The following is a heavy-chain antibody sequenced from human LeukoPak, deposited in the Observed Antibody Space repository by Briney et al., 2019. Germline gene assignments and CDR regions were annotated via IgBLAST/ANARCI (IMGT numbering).Heavy chain of an antibody. J-gene: IGHJ5*02. Sequence: ASVKVSCKASGYTFTSYGISWVRQAPGQGLEWMGWISPYNGDTNYAQKLQGRVTMTTDTSTSTAYMELRSLTSDDTAVYYCARDPNIVVVVAATWTNWFDPWGQGTLVTVSS. CDR2: ISPYNGDT. D-gene: IGHD2-15*01. CDR3: ARDPNIVVVVAATWTNWFDP. V-gene: IGHV1-18*01. CDR1: GYTFTSYG.